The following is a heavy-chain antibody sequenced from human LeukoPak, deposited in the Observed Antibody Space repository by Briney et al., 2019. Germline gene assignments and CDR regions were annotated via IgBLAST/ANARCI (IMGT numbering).Heavy chain of an antibody. V-gene: IGHV3-7*03. CDR1: GVTFSSYW. J-gene: IGHJ4*02. CDR2: IKQDGSEK. CDR3: AKDSRDGYNYLDY. Sequence: PGGSLRLSCAASGVTFSSYWMSWVRQAPGKGLEWMANIKQDGSEKYYVDSVKGRFTISRDNAKNSLYLQMNSLRAEDTALYYCAKDSRDGYNYLDYWGQGTLVTVSS. D-gene: IGHD5-24*01.